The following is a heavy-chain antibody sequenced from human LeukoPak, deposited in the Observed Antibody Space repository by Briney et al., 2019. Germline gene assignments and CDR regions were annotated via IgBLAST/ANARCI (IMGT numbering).Heavy chain of an antibody. Sequence: SETLSLTRSVSGDSIRVYYGGWTRHPRGKGREWMGYINSNVIPESNPSLKSRITTTKNTSKNQFSLQLSSVPAADTAVYFCARRRRDGYNYSWYFDLWGRGTLVTVSS. CDR2: INSNVIP. D-gene: IGHD5-24*01. V-gene: IGHV4-4*09. CDR1: GDSIRVYY. J-gene: IGHJ2*01. CDR3: ARRRRDGYNYSWYFDL.